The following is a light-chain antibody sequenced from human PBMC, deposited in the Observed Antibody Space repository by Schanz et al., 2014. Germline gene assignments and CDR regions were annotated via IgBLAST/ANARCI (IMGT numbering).Light chain of an antibody. J-gene: IGKJ4*01. Sequence: VLTQSPATLSLSPGERATLSCRASQSLRSNSLAWYQLRPGQPPRLLICDASTRATGVPARFSGSGSGTDFTLTISGLEPEDFAVYYCQQRAQWPITFGGGTKVDI. V-gene: IGKV3D-20*02. CDR1: QSLRSNS. CDR3: QQRAQWPIT. CDR2: DAS.